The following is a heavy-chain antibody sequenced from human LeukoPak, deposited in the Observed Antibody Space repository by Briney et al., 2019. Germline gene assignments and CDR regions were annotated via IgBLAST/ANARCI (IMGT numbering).Heavy chain of an antibody. J-gene: IGHJ3*02. CDR3: AKDKPYYDSSGYYHDAFDI. Sequence: GGSLRLSCAASGFTVSSNYMSWVRQAPGKGLEWVAVISYDGSNKYYADSVKGRFTISRDNSKNTLYLQMNSLRAEDTAVYYCAKDKPYYDSSGYYHDAFDIWGQGTMVTVSS. V-gene: IGHV3-30*18. D-gene: IGHD3-22*01. CDR2: ISYDGSNK. CDR1: GFTVSSNY.